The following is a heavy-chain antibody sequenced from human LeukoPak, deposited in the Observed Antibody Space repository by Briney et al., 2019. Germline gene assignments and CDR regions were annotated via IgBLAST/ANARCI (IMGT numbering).Heavy chain of an antibody. Sequence: GRSLRLSCAASGFTFSIYDMHWVRHATGKGLEWVSAIGTAGDTYYPGSVKGRFTISRENAKNSLYLQMNSLRAGDTAVYYCARGMSIVGATLDYMDVWGKGTTVTVSS. CDR3: ARGMSIVGATLDYMDV. V-gene: IGHV3-13*01. D-gene: IGHD1-26*01. CDR1: GFTFSIYD. J-gene: IGHJ6*03. CDR2: IGTAGDT.